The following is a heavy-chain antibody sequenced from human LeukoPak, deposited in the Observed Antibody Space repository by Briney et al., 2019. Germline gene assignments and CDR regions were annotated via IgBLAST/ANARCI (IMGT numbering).Heavy chain of an antibody. Sequence: SGTLSLTCGVSGGSISNTNRWSWVHQPPGQGLEWIGEISLTGLTHYNPSLESRVTVSLDKSKNQLSLNLTSVTAADTAVYYCSRENGAFSPFGYWGQGTLVTVLS. D-gene: IGHD2/OR15-2a*01. V-gene: IGHV4-4*02. CDR1: GGSISNTNR. CDR3: SRENGAFSPFGY. J-gene: IGHJ4*02. CDR2: ISLTGLT.